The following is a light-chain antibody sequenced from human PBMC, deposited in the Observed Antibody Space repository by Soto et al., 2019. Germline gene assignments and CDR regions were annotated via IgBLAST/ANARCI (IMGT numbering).Light chain of an antibody. CDR1: QSINTY. J-gene: IGKJ4*01. CDR3: QQRSDWPPLT. V-gene: IGKV3-11*01. Sequence: DIVLTQFPATLSLSPGERATLSCRASQSINTYLAWYQQKPGQPPRLLISDASNRATGTPARFSGSASGTDFTLTISSLEAEDFAVYYCQQRSDWPPLTFGGGTKVEIK. CDR2: DAS.